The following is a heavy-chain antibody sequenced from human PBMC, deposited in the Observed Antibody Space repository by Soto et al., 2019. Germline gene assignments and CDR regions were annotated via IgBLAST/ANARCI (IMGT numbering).Heavy chain of an antibody. CDR3: ARDFLYYDILTGYRGDYYGMDV. D-gene: IGHD3-9*01. Sequence: SLRLSCAASGFTFSSYGMHWVRQAPGKGLEWVAVIWYDGSNKYYADSVKGRFTISRDNSKNTLYLQMNSLRAEDTAVYYCARDFLYYDILTGYRGDYYGMDVWGQGTTVTVSS. V-gene: IGHV3-33*01. CDR2: IWYDGSNK. J-gene: IGHJ6*02. CDR1: GFTFSSYG.